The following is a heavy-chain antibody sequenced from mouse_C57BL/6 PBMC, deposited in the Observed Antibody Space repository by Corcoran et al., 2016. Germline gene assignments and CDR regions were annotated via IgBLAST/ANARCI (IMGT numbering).Heavy chain of an antibody. CDR1: GYTFTSYG. D-gene: IGHD6-1*01. J-gene: IGHJ4*01. Sequence: QIQLQQSGAELMKPGASVKLSCKASGYTFTSYGISWVKQRTGQGLEWIGEIFLGSGNTYYNEKFKGKATLTADKSSSTAYMDLRSLTSEDSAVYFCARRLPYAVDYLGQGTSVTVSS. CDR3: ARRLPYAVDY. CDR2: IFLGSGNT. V-gene: IGHV1-81*01.